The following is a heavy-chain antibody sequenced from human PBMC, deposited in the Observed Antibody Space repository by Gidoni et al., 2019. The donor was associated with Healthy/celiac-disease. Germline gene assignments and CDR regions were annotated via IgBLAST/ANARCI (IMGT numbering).Heavy chain of an antibody. CDR2: IIPILGIA. D-gene: IGHD3-10*01. CDR3: ARALWFGELLASLDAFDI. Sequence: QVQLVQSGPAVKKPGSSVKVSCTASGSTFSSYTITWVRQAPGQGLEWMGRIIPILGIANYAQKFQGRVTITADKSTSTAYMELSSLRSEDTAVYYCARALWFGELLASLDAFDIWGQGTMVTVSS. V-gene: IGHV1-69*02. J-gene: IGHJ3*02. CDR1: GSTFSSYT.